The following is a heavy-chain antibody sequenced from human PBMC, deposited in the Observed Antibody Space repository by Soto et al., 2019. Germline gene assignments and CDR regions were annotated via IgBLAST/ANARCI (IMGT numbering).Heavy chain of an antibody. CDR2: ISSSSSYI. CDR1: GFTFSSYS. V-gene: IGHV3-21*01. D-gene: IGHD5-12*01. J-gene: IGHJ4*02. Sequence: GGSLRLSCAASGFTFSSYSMNWVRQAPGKGLEWVSSISSSSSYIYYADSVKGRFTISRDNAKNSLYLQMNSLRAEDTAVYYCASLPSGGYSGYDFDYWGQGTLVTVSS. CDR3: ASLPSGGYSGYDFDY.